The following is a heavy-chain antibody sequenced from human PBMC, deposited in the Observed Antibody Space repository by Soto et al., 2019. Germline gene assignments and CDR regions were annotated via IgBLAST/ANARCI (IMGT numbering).Heavy chain of an antibody. CDR2: IYYSGST. Sequence: QVQLQESGPGLVKPSQTLSLTCTVSGGSISSGGYYWSWIRQHPGKGLEWIGYIYYSGSTYYNPSLKSRVTISVDTSKNQFSLKLSSVTAAGTAVYYCARDPKWLLGPGCFDLWGRGTLVTVSS. D-gene: IGHD3-22*01. CDR1: GGSISSGGYY. CDR3: ARDPKWLLGPGCFDL. J-gene: IGHJ2*01. V-gene: IGHV4-31*03.